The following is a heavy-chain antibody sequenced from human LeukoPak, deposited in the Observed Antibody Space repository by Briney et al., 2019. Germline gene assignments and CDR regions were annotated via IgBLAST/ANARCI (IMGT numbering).Heavy chain of an antibody. V-gene: IGHV4-59*12. D-gene: IGHD6-13*01. CDR1: GESISGFY. CDR2: IYYSGST. Sequence: SETLSLTCTVSGESISGFYWNWIRQPPGKGLEWIGYIYYSGSTNYNPSLESRVTISIDTSKNQFSLKLSSVTAADTAVYYCARGREQLRPPYYFDYWGQGTLVTVSS. CDR3: ARGREQLRPPYYFDY. J-gene: IGHJ4*02.